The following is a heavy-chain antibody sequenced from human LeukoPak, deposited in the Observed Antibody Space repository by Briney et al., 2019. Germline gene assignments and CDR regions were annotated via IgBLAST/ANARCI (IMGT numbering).Heavy chain of an antibody. J-gene: IGHJ6*02. CDR2: ISSSGSTI. V-gene: IGHV3-48*03. Sequence: GGSLRLSCAASGFTFSSYEMNWVRQAPGKGLEWVSYISSSGSTIYYADSVKGRFTISRDNAKYSLYLQMNSLRAEDTAVYYCARVGLDDILTGYYRNYYYYGMDVWGQGTTVTVSS. CDR1: GFTFSSYE. D-gene: IGHD3-9*01. CDR3: ARVGLDDILTGYYRNYYYYGMDV.